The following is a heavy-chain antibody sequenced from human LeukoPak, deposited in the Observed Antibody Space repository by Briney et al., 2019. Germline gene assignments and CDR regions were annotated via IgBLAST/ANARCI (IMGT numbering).Heavy chain of an antibody. CDR3: ARIVVVTAKRRFDY. Sequence: SETLSLTCTVSGGSISTYYWSWIRQPPGKGLEWIGFISFSGSTNYNPSLKSRVTISIDTSKNQFSLKLNSVTAADTAVYYCARIVVVTAKRRFDYWGQGTLVTVSS. V-gene: IGHV4-59*08. J-gene: IGHJ4*02. CDR1: GGSISTYY. CDR2: ISFSGST. D-gene: IGHD2-21*02.